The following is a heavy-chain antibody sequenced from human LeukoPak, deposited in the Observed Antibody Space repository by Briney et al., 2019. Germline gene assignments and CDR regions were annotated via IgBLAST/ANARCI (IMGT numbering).Heavy chain of an antibody. V-gene: IGHV4-31*03. Sequence: PSETLSLTCTVSGGSITSGGYYWSWIRQYPGKGLEWIGYIFYTGATHYNPSLKSRVFISMDMSKNQFSLKLSSVTAADTAVYYCALGYCSGGSCYSGDYWGQGTLVTVSS. CDR2: IFYTGAT. CDR3: ALGYCSGGSCYSGDY. D-gene: IGHD2-15*01. CDR1: GGSITSGGYY. J-gene: IGHJ4*02.